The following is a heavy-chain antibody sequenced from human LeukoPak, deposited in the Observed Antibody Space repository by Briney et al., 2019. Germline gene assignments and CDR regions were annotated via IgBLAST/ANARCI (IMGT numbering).Heavy chain of an antibody. V-gene: IGHV1-69*13. Sequence: GASVKVSCKASGGTSSSYAISWVRQAPGQGLEWMGGIIPIFGTANYAQKFQGRVTITADESTSTAYMELSSLRSEDTAVYYCAREGPVGDTYYDILTGYYPFDPWGQGTLVTVSS. J-gene: IGHJ5*02. CDR1: GGTSSSYA. CDR2: IIPIFGTA. D-gene: IGHD3-9*01. CDR3: AREGPVGDTYYDILTGYYPFDP.